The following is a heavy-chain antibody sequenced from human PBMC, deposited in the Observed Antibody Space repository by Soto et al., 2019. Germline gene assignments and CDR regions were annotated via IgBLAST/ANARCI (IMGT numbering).Heavy chain of an antibody. Sequence: QLQLQESGPGLVSPSETLSLTCTVSGDSISNSGYYWGWVRQPPGKGLEYIGSIYSTGSTHYNPSLKSRDSISLDTSKNQFSLKLTSVTAADTAVYYCARPTKLHCTTGICYPYWGQGTPVTVSS. CDR1: GDSISNSGYY. D-gene: IGHD2-8*01. V-gene: IGHV4-39*01. J-gene: IGHJ4*02. CDR3: ARPTKLHCTTGICYPY. CDR2: IYSTGST.